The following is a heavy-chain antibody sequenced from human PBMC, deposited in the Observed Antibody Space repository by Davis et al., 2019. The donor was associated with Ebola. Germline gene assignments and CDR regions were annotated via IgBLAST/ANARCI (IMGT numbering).Heavy chain of an antibody. J-gene: IGHJ4*02. CDR2: LYHGGGT. Sequence: MPSETLSLTCTVSGGHISGYYWSWIRQPPGKGLEWIGNLYHGGGTNYSPSLKSRLTISVETSKNQFPLKLSSVTAADTAVYYCARHRVSSGWLDYWGQGTLVTVSS. V-gene: IGHV4-59*08. CDR3: ARHRVSSGWLDY. CDR1: GGHISGYY. D-gene: IGHD6-19*01.